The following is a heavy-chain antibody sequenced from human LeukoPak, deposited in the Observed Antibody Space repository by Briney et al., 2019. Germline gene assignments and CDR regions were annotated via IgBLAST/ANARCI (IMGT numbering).Heavy chain of an antibody. CDR3: ARHLRGVIPHFDY. CDR2: MYYSGST. J-gene: IGHJ4*02. V-gene: IGHV4-59*08. CDR1: GGSISSYY. D-gene: IGHD3-10*01. Sequence: SECLSLTCTVSGGSISSYYWSWIRQPPGKGLEWIGYMYYSGSTKYNPSLKSRVTISVDTSKNQCSLRLSSVTAADTAVYYCARHLRGVIPHFDYWGQGNLVSVSS.